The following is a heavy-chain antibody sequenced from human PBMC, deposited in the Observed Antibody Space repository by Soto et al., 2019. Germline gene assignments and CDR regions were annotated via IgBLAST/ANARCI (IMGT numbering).Heavy chain of an antibody. J-gene: IGHJ4*02. D-gene: IGHD2-21*02. CDR3: ARVPGRL. CDR1: GFSVSRNY. Sequence: QLVETGGGLIQPGTSLTLYCAASGFSVSRNYRTWVSQAPGKGLEWVSFVYSGGATFYADSVKGRFILSRDDYQNTMYLQMNNLRAEDTAVDYCARVPGRLWGRGTLVTVAS. CDR2: VYSGGAT. V-gene: IGHV3-53*02.